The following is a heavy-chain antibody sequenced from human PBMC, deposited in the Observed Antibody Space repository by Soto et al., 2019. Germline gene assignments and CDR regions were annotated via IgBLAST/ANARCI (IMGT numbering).Heavy chain of an antibody. CDR1: GFTVSNHY. Sequence: EVQLVESGGGLIQPGGSLRLSCAASGFTVSNHYMRWVRQAPGKGLEWVSLIYSGGNTHYADSVKGRFTISRDNSKNTLFLQMNTLRVEDTAVYYCARDPPGIAASGAGGWGQGPRVTVSS. V-gene: IGHV3-53*01. CDR2: IYSGGNT. J-gene: IGHJ4*02. CDR3: ARDPPGIAASGAGG. D-gene: IGHD6-13*01.